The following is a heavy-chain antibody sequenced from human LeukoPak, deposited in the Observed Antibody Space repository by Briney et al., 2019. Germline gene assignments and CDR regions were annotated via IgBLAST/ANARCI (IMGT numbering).Heavy chain of an antibody. D-gene: IGHD1-26*01. CDR1: GFTFSSYG. Sequence: PGGSLRLSCAASGFTFSSYGMHWVRQAPGKGLEWVAFIRYDGSNKYYADSVKGRFTISRDNSKNTLYLQMNSLRVEDTAVYYCAEENSGSYYFDYWGQGTLVTVSS. V-gene: IGHV3-30*02. CDR2: IRYDGSNK. J-gene: IGHJ4*02. CDR3: AEENSGSYYFDY.